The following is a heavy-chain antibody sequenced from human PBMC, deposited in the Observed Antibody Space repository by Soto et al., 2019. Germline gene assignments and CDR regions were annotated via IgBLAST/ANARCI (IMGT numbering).Heavy chain of an antibody. J-gene: IGHJ4*02. CDR2: TRNKANSYTT. V-gene: IGHV3-72*01. D-gene: IGHD3-10*01. Sequence: GGSLRLSCAASGFTFSDHYMDWVRQAPGKGLEWVGRTRNKANSYTTEYAASVKGRVTISRDDSKNSLYLQMNSLKTEDTAVYYCARDSFYMVRGVPVRVPLDYWGQGTLVTVSS. CDR1: GFTFSDHY. CDR3: ARDSFYMVRGVPVRVPLDY.